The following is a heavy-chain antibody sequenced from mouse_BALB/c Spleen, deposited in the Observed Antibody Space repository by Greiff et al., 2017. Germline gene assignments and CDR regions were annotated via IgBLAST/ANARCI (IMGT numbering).Heavy chain of an antibody. CDR2: ISSGGSYT. D-gene: IGHD1-1*01. J-gene: IGHJ4*01. CDR3: ASQITTVVAHYAMDY. V-gene: IGHV5-6*01. Sequence: EVQLVESGGDLVKPGGSLKLSCAASGFTFSSYGMSWVRQTPDKRLEWVATISSGGSYTYYPDSVKGRFTISRDNAKNTLYLQMSSLKSEDTAMYYCASQITTVVAHYAMDYWGQGTSVTVSS. CDR1: GFTFSSYG.